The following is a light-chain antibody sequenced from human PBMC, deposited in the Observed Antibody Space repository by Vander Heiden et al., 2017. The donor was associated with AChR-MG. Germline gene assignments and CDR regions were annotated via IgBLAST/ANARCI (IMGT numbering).Light chain of an antibody. CDR2: GAS. V-gene: IGKV1-39*01. CDR1: QNIYRY. Sequence: DVEMTQSPSSLSASVGDRVTITCRASQNIYRYLNWYQQKPGKGPKLLIYGASTLQSGIPSRISGSGSGTDFSLTISSLQPEDFATYFCQQSYTTPWTFGQGTTVEV. J-gene: IGKJ1*01. CDR3: QQSYTTPWT.